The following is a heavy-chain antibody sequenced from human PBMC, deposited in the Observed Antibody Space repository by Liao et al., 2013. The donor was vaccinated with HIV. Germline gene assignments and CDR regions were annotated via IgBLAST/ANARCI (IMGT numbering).Heavy chain of an antibody. CDR1: GGSISSYY. CDR2: IYSSGSA. J-gene: IGHJ5*02. D-gene: IGHD3-3*01. Sequence: QVQLQESGPGLVKPSETLSLTCTVSGGSISSYYWSWIRQPAGKGLEWIGRIYSSGSANYNPSLKSRVTMSVDTSKNQFSLKLSSVTAADTAVYYCARTDQYYDFWNGYENWFDPWGQGTPVTVSS. V-gene: IGHV4-4*07. CDR3: ARTDQYYDFWNGYENWFDP.